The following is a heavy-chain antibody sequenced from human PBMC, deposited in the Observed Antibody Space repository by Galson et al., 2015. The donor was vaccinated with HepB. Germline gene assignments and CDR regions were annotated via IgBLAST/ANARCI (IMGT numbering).Heavy chain of an antibody. D-gene: IGHD6-19*01. V-gene: IGHV3-30*18. CDR2: MSYDGSNK. CDR1: GFTFSIYG. CDR3: AKDRGSGWYYFDD. Sequence: SLRLSCAASGFTFSIYGMHWVRQAPGKGLEWVAFMSYDGSNKYYADSVKGRFTISRDNSKNTLYLQMNSLRTEDTAVYYCAKDRGSGWYYFDDWGQGTLVTVSS. J-gene: IGHJ4*02.